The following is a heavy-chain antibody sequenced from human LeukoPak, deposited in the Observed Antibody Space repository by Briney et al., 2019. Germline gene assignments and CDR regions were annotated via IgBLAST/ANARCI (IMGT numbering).Heavy chain of an antibody. CDR2: IVGSSST. Sequence: GGSLRLSCAASGFTFSNFAMTWVRQAPGKGLEWVSSIVGSSSTYYADSLKGRFTISRDNAKNSLYLQMNSLRAEDTAVYYCARIGTGSSRDYWGQGTLVTVSS. J-gene: IGHJ4*02. V-gene: IGHV3-21*01. CDR1: GFTFSNFA. CDR3: ARIGTGSSRDY. D-gene: IGHD1/OR15-1a*01.